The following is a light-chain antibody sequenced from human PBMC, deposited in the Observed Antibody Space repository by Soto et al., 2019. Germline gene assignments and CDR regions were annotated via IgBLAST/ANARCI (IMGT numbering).Light chain of an antibody. CDR3: QNYGN. V-gene: IGKV3-20*01. CDR1: QTFRISH. J-gene: IGKJ5*01. CDR2: GVS. Sequence: EIVLTQSPGTLSLSPGERATLSCRASQTFRISHLAWYQKKPGQAPRLLIYGVSSRATGIPDRISGSGSGTDFTLTISRLEPEDFAVYYCQNYGNFGQGTRLEIK.